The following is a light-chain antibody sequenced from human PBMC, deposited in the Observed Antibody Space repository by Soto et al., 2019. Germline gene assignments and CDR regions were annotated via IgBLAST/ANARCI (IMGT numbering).Light chain of an antibody. Sequence: QSALTQPASVSGSPGQSITISCTGTSSDVGGYNYVSWYQHHPGKAPKLMIYDVSNRPSGVSNRFSGPKSGNTASLIISGLQAEDEADYYCSSYTSSSTLSTYVFGTGTKVTVL. J-gene: IGLJ1*01. CDR1: SSDVGGYNY. V-gene: IGLV2-14*03. CDR3: SSYTSSSTLSTYV. CDR2: DVS.